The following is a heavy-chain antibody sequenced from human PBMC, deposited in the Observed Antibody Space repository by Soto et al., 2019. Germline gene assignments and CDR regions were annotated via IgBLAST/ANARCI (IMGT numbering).Heavy chain of an antibody. Sequence: PGGSLRLSCAASGFTFSSYSMNWVRQAPGKGLEWVSSISSSSSYIYYADSVKGRFTISRDNAKNSLYLQMNSLRAEDTAVYYCARAGSTRAYGEYSSTPVWGKGTTVTVSS. CDR3: ARAGSTRAYGEYSSTPV. D-gene: IGHD4-17*01. V-gene: IGHV3-21*01. CDR1: GFTFSSYS. J-gene: IGHJ6*04. CDR2: ISSSSSYI.